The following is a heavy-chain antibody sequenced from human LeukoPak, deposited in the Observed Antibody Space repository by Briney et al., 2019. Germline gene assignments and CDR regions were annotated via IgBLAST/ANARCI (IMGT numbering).Heavy chain of an antibody. Sequence: GGSLRLSCAASGFTFSSYGMHWVRQAPGKGLEWVAFIRYDGSNKYYADSVKGRFTISRDNSKNTLYLQMNSLRAEDTAVYYCAAVGYCSSTSCYTGGAFDIWGQGTMVTVSS. CDR2: IRYDGSNK. CDR3: AAVGYCSSTSCYTGGAFDI. D-gene: IGHD2-2*02. CDR1: GFTFSSYG. J-gene: IGHJ3*02. V-gene: IGHV3-30*02.